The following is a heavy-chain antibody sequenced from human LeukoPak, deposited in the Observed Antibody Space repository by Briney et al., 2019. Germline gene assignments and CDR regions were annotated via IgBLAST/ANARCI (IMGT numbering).Heavy chain of an antibody. V-gene: IGHV3-33*01. Sequence: GGSLRLSCAASGFTFSSYGMHWVRQAPGKGLEWVAVIWYDGSNKYYADSVKGRFTISRDNSKNTLYLQMNSLRAEDTAVYYCARDVGGCPATGRCHNWFDPWGRGTLVTVSS. CDR3: ARDVGGCPATGRCHNWFDP. CDR2: IWYDGSNK. D-gene: IGHD3-10*01. CDR1: GFTFSSYG. J-gene: IGHJ5*02.